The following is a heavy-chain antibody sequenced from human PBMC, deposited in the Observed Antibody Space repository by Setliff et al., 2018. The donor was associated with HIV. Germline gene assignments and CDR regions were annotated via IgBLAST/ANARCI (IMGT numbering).Heavy chain of an antibody. CDR3: ARPRLYSNALEY. CDR1: GFNFDDYG. J-gene: IGHJ4*02. V-gene: IGHV3-20*04. CDR2: NNWSGGST. D-gene: IGHD6-13*01. Sequence: GGSLRLSCAASGFNFDDYGMTWVRQAPGKGLEWVSGNNWSGGSTGYADSMKGRFTLSRDNSKNTVYLQMNSLRPEDTAVYYCARPRLYSNALEYWGQGTLVTVSS.